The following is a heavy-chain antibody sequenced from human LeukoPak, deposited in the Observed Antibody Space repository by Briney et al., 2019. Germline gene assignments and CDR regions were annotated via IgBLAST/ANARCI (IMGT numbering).Heavy chain of an antibody. V-gene: IGHV3-11*06. CDR2: ISSSSSYI. D-gene: IGHD3-10*01. J-gene: IGHJ6*03. Sequence: GGSLRLSCAASGFTFSDYYMTWIRQAPGKGLEWVSYISSSSSYIYYADSVKGRFTISRDNAKKSLYLRMNSLRAEDTAVYYCARSELGYNYYYMDVWGKGTTVTISS. CDR1: GFTFSDYY. CDR3: ARSELGYNYYYMDV.